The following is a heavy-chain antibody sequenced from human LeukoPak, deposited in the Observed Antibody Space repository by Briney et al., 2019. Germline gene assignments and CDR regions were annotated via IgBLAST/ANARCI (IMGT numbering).Heavy chain of an antibody. CDR3: AKDGYSSIPGFHFEY. Sequence: GGFLRLSCAASGFTFSSYAMSWVRQPPGKGLEWVSGISGSGDNTYYADSVKGRFTISRDNSKKTLYLHLNSLRVEDAAVYYCAKDGYSSIPGFHFEYWGQGTPVTVSS. CDR2: ISGSGDNT. J-gene: IGHJ4*02. D-gene: IGHD6-13*01. V-gene: IGHV3-23*01. CDR1: GFTFSSYA.